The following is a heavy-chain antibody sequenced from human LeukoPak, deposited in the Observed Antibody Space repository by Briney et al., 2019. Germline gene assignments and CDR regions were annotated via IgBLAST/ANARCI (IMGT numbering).Heavy chain of an antibody. Sequence: GGSLRLSCAASGFSFSDYYMSWIRQAPGKGLEWVSYISSSGSTIYYADSVKGRFTISRDNAKKSLYLQMNSLRAEDTAVYYCVKPSYGSDSYYFDYWGQGTLVTVSS. D-gene: IGHD3-10*01. V-gene: IGHV3-11*01. CDR2: ISSSGSTI. J-gene: IGHJ4*02. CDR1: GFSFSDYY. CDR3: VKPSYGSDSYYFDY.